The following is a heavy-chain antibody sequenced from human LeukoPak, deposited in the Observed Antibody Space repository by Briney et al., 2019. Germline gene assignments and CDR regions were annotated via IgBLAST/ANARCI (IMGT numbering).Heavy chain of an antibody. Sequence: PGGSLRLSCAASRCTFSSYWLSWVSQAPGKGLEWVANIKQDGSEKYYVDSVKGRFTISRDNAKNSLYLQMNSLRAEDTAVYYCARDRSTGYWGQGTLFTVSS. CDR1: RCTFSSYW. CDR2: IKQDGSEK. D-gene: IGHD4-17*01. V-gene: IGHV3-7*03. CDR3: ARDRSTGY. J-gene: IGHJ4*02.